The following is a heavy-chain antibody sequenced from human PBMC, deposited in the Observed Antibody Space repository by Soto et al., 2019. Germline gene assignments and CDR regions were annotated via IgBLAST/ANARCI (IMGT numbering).Heavy chain of an antibody. V-gene: IGHV3-7*01. J-gene: IGHJ4*02. Sequence: GSLRLSCAASGLTFGFTFSRYWMCWGRQAPGEGLEWVPNTKQVGRDEYYVDSVKGRFTISRDNAKNSLYPQMNSLRAEDTAVYYCASGRIVGATRPIGLDYWGQGT. CDR3: ASGRIVGATRPIGLDY. CDR1: GLTFGFTFSRYW. D-gene: IGHD1-26*01. CDR2: TKQVGRDE.